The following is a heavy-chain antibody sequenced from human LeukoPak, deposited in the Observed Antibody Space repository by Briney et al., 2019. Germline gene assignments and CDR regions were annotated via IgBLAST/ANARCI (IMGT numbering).Heavy chain of an antibody. Sequence: ASVKVSCKASGYTFTGYYMHWVRQAPGQGLEWMGRINPNSGGTNYAQKLQGRVTMTTDTSTSTAYMELRSLRSDDTAVYYCARRRRGYSYGSPFAFDIWGQGTMVTVSS. CDR1: GYTFTGYY. V-gene: IGHV1-2*06. J-gene: IGHJ3*02. CDR3: ARRRRGYSYGSPFAFDI. D-gene: IGHD5-18*01. CDR2: INPNSGGT.